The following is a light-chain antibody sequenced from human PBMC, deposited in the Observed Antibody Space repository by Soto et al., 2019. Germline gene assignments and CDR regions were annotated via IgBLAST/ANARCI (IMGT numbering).Light chain of an antibody. CDR2: SNN. V-gene: IGLV1-47*02. Sequence: QAVVTQPPSASGTPGQRISISCSGSTSNIGSNSVHWYQQVPGTAPKLLIYSNNQRPSGVPDRFSGSKSGTSASLAISGLRSEDEADYYCAAWDDRLNNWVSGGGTKLTVL. CDR3: AAWDDRLNNWV. J-gene: IGLJ3*02. CDR1: TSNIGSNS.